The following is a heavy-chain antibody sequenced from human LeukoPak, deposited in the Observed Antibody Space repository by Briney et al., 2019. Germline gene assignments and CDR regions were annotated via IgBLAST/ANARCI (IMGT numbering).Heavy chain of an antibody. CDR1: GFTFSSYA. CDR2: ISGSGGST. Sequence: GGSLRLSCAASGFTFSSYAMSWVRQAPGKGLEWVSAISGSGGSTYYADSVKGRLTISRDNSKNTLYLQMNSLRAEDTAVYYCAKGDIVVVPAAMPFDYWGQGTLVTVSS. J-gene: IGHJ4*02. V-gene: IGHV3-23*01. CDR3: AKGDIVVVPAAMPFDY. D-gene: IGHD2-2*01.